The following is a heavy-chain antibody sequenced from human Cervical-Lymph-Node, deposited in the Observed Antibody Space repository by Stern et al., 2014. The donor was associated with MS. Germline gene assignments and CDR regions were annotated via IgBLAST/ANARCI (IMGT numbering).Heavy chain of an antibody. J-gene: IGHJ6*02. D-gene: IGHD2-15*01. CDR1: GYSFIAYF. CDR3: ATVAATGNHYHYAMDV. CDR2: INPNSGGT. Sequence: QLVQSGAEVKKPGASVKVSCKAFGYSFIAYFVYWVRQAPGQGLEWMGRINPNSGGTNYAQKFQGRVTMTRDTSISTAYMELSRLRSDDTAVYYCATVAATGNHYHYAMDVWGQGTTVTVSS. V-gene: IGHV1-2*06.